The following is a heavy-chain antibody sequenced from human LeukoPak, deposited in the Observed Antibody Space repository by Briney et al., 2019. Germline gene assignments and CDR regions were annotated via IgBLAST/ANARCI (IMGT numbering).Heavy chain of an antibody. J-gene: IGHJ5*02. CDR2: IYPGDSDT. Sequence: GESLKISCKGSGYSFTSYWIGWVRQMPGKGQEWMGIIYPGDSDTRYSPSFQGQVTISADKSISTAYLQWRSLKASDTAMYYCAREATAAGTWGWFDPWGQGTLVTVSS. CDR3: AREATAAGTWGWFDP. CDR1: GYSFTSYW. D-gene: IGHD6-13*01. V-gene: IGHV5-51*01.